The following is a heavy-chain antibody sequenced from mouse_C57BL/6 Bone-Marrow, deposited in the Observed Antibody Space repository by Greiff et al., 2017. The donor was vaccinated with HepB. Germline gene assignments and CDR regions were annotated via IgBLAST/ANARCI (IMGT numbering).Heavy chain of an antibody. Sequence: VQGVESGPELVKPGASVKISCKASGYSFTSYYIHWVKQRPGQGLEWIGWIYPGSGNTKYNEKFKGKATLTADTSSSTAYMQLSSLTSEDSAVYYCARSEGAMDYWGQGTSVTVSS. CDR2: IYPGSGNT. CDR3: ARSEGAMDY. J-gene: IGHJ4*01. CDR1: GYSFTSYY. V-gene: IGHV1-66*01.